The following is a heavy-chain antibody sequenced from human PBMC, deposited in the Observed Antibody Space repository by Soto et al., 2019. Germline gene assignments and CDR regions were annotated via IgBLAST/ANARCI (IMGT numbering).Heavy chain of an antibody. D-gene: IGHD3-10*02. CDR3: ARPSYVSPYYYSMDV. CDR1: GFTFSDYG. Sequence: QVQLVESGGGVVQPGGSLRLSCAESGFTFSDYGMHWVRQAPGKGLEWVAVIWYDGSNKYYGDSVKGRFTISRDNSKNTLYLQMNSVRAEDTAVYYCARPSYVSPYYYSMDVWGQGTTVTVSS. J-gene: IGHJ6*02. V-gene: IGHV3-33*01. CDR2: IWYDGSNK.